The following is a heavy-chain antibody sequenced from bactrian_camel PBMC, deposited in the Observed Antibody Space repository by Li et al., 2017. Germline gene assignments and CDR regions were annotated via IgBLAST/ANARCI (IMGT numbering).Heavy chain of an antibody. D-gene: IGHD3*01. CDR1: GGVYGRNC. CDR3: ATVSSVWKRCDGAVAFDQ. Sequence: VQLVESGGGSAQVGGSLRLSCAHSGGVYGRNCMGWFRQAPGKAREGIAGIRRDGDEYYADSVKGRFTISRDSETNILYLQMTDLKPEDTGMYYCATVSSVWKRCDGAVAFDQWGPGTQVTVS. J-gene: IGHJ4*01. V-gene: IGHV3S55*01. CDR2: IRRDGDE.